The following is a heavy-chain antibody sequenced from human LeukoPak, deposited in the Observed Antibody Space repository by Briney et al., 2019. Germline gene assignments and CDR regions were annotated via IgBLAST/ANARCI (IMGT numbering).Heavy chain of an antibody. CDR2: INPNSGGT. J-gene: IGHJ4*02. V-gene: IGHV1-2*02. Sequence: ASVKVSCKASGYTFTGYYMYWVRHGPGQGLEWMGWINPNSGGTNYAQKYQGRVTMTRDTSISTAYMELSRLRSDDTAVYYCASSTVTTRIDDYWGQGTLVTVSS. CDR1: GYTFTGYY. CDR3: ASSTVTTRIDDY. D-gene: IGHD4-17*01.